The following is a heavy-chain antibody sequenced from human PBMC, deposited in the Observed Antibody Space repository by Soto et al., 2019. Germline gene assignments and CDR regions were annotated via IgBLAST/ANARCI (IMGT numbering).Heavy chain of an antibody. CDR2: ISYDGGNK. V-gene: IGHV3-30*18. D-gene: IGHD3-10*01. J-gene: IGHJ5*02. Sequence: GGSLRLSCAASGFTFSSYGMHWVRQAPGKGLEWVAVISYDGGNKYYADSVKGRFTISRDNSKNTLYLQMNSLRAEDTAVYYCAKAVVTYYYGSGSYNWFDPWGQGTLVTVS. CDR3: AKAVVTYYYGSGSYNWFDP. CDR1: GFTFSSYG.